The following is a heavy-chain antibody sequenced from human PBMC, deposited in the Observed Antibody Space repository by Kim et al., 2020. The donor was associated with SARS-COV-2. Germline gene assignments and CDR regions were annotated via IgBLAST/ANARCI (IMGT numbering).Heavy chain of an antibody. V-gene: IGHV3-21*01. CDR2: ISSSSSYI. CDR3: ARTAAAGGVLYYYYGMDV. J-gene: IGHJ6*02. Sequence: GGSLRLSCAASGFTFSSYSMNWVRQAPGKGLEWVSSISSSSSYIYYADSVKGRFTISRDNAKNSLYLQMNSLRAEDTAVYYCARTAAAGGVLYYYYGMDVWGQETTVTVSS. CDR1: GFTFSSYS. D-gene: IGHD6-13*01.